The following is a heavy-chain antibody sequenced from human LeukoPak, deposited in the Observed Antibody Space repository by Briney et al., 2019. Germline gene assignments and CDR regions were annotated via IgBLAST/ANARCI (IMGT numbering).Heavy chain of an antibody. J-gene: IGHJ4*02. Sequence: PSETLSLTCTVSGGSISSYYWNWIRQPPGKGLEGIAYIYYSGNTNYNPSLKSRVTISVDTSKNQFSLKLSSVTAADTAVYYCARDVGATPGYFDYWGQGTLVTVSS. CDR2: IYYSGNT. CDR1: GGSISSYY. CDR3: ARDVGATPGYFDY. D-gene: IGHD1-26*01. V-gene: IGHV4-59*01.